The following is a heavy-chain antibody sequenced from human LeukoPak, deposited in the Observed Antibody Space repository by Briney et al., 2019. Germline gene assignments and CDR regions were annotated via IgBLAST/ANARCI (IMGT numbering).Heavy chain of an antibody. CDR2: IKRDGSEK. CDR1: GFSFTTYG. J-gene: IGHJ4*02. CDR3: ARVRYSSGWRTYYFDY. Sequence: GGSLRLSCAASGFSFTTYGMSWVRQAPGKGLEWVANIKRDGSEKYYVDSVKGRFTISRDNAKHSLYLQMNSLRAEDTAVYFCARVRYSSGWRTYYFDYWGQGTLVTVSS. D-gene: IGHD6-19*01. V-gene: IGHV3-7*01.